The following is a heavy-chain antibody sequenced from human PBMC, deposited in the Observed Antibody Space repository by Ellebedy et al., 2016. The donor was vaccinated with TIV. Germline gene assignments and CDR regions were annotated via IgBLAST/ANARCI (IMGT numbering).Heavy chain of an antibody. CDR3: ARDPTNFSSGWQYHYGLDV. CDR1: GFTFAKYW. J-gene: IGHJ6*02. CDR2: LYSDGSGA. D-gene: IGHD3-22*01. Sequence: GGSLRLSXAASGFTFAKYWMHWVRQAPGEGLVWVSRLYSDGSGASYADSVKGRFTISRDNAKSSLFLQMESLKVEDTAVYFCARDPTNFSSGWQYHYGLDVWGQGTTVTVSS. V-gene: IGHV3-74*01.